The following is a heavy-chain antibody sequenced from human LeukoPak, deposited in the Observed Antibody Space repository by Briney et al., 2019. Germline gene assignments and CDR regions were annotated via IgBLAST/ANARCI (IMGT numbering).Heavy chain of an antibody. D-gene: IGHD1-7*01. Sequence: GGSLRLSCAASEFTFSDYAMSWVRQAPGKGLEWVSGLNEDGSTTFYADSVQGRFIISRDNSQNKLYLQMSSLRVEDTAVYYCVKDYPRIGVTGTTSFFDYWGQGKLVTVSS. CDR1: EFTFSDYA. V-gene: IGHV3-23*01. CDR2: LNEDGSTT. CDR3: VKDYPRIGVTGTTSFFDY. J-gene: IGHJ4*02.